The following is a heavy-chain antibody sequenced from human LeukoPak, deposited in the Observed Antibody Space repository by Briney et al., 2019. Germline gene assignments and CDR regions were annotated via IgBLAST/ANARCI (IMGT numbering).Heavy chain of an antibody. J-gene: IGHJ5*02. D-gene: IGHD1-1*01. CDR1: GFTFSDYY. Sequence: GGSLRLSCAASGFTFSDYYTSWIRQAPGKGLEWVSYISSSGNTINYADSVKGRFTISRDNAKNSLYLQMNSLRAEDTAVYYCARRGVQLQRISWFDPWGQGTLVTVSS. CDR3: ARRGVQLQRISWFDP. CDR2: ISSSGNTI. V-gene: IGHV3-11*01.